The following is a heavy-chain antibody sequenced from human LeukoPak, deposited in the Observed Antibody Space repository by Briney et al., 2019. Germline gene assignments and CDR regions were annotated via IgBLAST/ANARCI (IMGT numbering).Heavy chain of an antibody. Sequence: WALVKVSCKVSGYTLTELSMHWVRQAPGKGLEWMGGFDHGHGETIYAQKFQGRVTMTEDTSTDTAYMELSSLRSEDTAVYFCVTGGIWDLLNYWGQGTLVTVSA. V-gene: IGHV1-24*01. CDR2: FDHGHGET. CDR3: VTGGIWDLLNY. D-gene: IGHD1-26*01. J-gene: IGHJ4*02. CDR1: GYTLTELS.